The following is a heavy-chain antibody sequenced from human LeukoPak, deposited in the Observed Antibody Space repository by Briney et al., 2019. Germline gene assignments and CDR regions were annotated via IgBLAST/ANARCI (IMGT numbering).Heavy chain of an antibody. CDR1: GDSVSSNSAT. CDR2: TYYRSKWYN. D-gene: IGHD3-10*01. Sequence: SQTLSLTCAISGDSVSSNSATWNWIRQSPSRGLEWLGRTYYRSKWYNDYAVAVKNRITINADTSKNQFSLHLNSVTPEDTAVYYCAPKEFGHFQLWFDPWGQGTLVTVSS. V-gene: IGHV6-1*01. J-gene: IGHJ5*02. CDR3: APKEFGHFQLWFDP.